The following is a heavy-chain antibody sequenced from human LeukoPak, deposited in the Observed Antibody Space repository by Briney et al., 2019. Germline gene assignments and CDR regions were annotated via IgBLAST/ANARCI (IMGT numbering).Heavy chain of an antibody. CDR3: AFSGDGDYRNDAFDI. J-gene: IGHJ3*02. D-gene: IGHD4-17*01. Sequence: GRSLRLSCAASGFTFDDYAMHWVRQAPGKGLEWVSGISWNSGSIGYADSVKGRFTISRDNAKNSLYLQMNSLRAEDTALYYCAFSGDGDYRNDAFDIWGQGTMVTVSS. CDR2: ISWNSGSI. CDR1: GFTFDDYA. V-gene: IGHV3-9*01.